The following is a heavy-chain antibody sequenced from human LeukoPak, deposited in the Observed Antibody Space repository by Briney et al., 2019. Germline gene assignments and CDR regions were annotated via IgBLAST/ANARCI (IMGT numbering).Heavy chain of an antibody. D-gene: IGHD3-10*01. CDR3: ARGLQTDYLPSYYYYMDV. V-gene: IGHV1-2*06. CDR1: GYTFTGYY. J-gene: IGHJ6*03. CDR2: INPNSGGT. Sequence: ASVKVSCKASGYTFTGYYMHWLRQAPGQGLEWMGRINPNSGGTNYAQKFQGRVTMTRDTSISTAYMELSRLRSDDTAVYYCARGLQTDYLPSYYYYMDVWGKGTTVTVSS.